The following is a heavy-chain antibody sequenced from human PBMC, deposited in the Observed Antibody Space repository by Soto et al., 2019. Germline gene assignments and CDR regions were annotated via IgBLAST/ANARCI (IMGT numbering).Heavy chain of an antibody. CDR1: GLTISGKKY. V-gene: IGHV3-53*01. D-gene: IGHD1-1*01. Sequence: DVQLVESGGGLIQPGESLRLSCAAFGLTISGKKYVAWVRQAPGKGLEWVSALYDVDGSFYAYSVTGRFTTSSDSSKTTVYIQMNDLRPDDTAVYYCATWQERENAFDVWGQGTTVTISS. CDR3: ATWQERENAFDV. J-gene: IGHJ3*01. CDR2: LYDVDGS.